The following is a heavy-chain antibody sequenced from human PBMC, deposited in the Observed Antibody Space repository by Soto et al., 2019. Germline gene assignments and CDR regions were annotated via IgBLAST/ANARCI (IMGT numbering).Heavy chain of an antibody. CDR1: GFTFSSYT. D-gene: IGHD3-22*01. CDR3: AKDRLSSGYYDDAFEI. CDR2: ISGSGGST. J-gene: IGHJ3*02. Sequence: GGSLRLSCAASGFTFSSYTMSWVRQAPGKGLEWVSAISGSGGSTYYADSVKGRFTISRDNSKNTLYLQMNSLRAEDTAVYYCAKDRLSSGYYDDAFEIWGQGTMVTVSS. V-gene: IGHV3-23*01.